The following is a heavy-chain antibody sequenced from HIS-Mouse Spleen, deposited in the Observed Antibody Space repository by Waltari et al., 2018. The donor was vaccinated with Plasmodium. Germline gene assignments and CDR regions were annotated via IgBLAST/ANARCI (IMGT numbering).Heavy chain of an antibody. J-gene: IGHJ4*02. Sequence: QLQLQESGPGLVKPSETLSLTCTVSGGSISSSSYYWGWIRQPPGKGLEWNGSIYYSGDTHYNPARKSRVTISVDTAKNQFSLKLSSVTAADTAVYYCARDRITGTSYFDYWGQGTLVTVSS. CDR2: IYYSGDT. CDR1: GGSISSSSYY. V-gene: IGHV4-39*07. CDR3: ARDRITGTSYFDY. D-gene: IGHD1-7*01.